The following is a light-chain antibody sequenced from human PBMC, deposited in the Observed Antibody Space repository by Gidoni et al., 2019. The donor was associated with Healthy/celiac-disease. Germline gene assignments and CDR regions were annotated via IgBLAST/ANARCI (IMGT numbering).Light chain of an antibody. J-gene: IGKJ1*01. CDR3: QQYGSSPPTWT. CDR1: QSVSSSY. CDR2: GAS. Sequence: IVLTQSPGPLSLSPGERATLSCRASQSVSSSYLAWYQQKPGQAPRLLIYGASSRATGIPDRFSGSGSGTDFTLTISRLEPEDFAVYYCQQYGSSPPTWTFGQGTKVEIK. V-gene: IGKV3-20*01.